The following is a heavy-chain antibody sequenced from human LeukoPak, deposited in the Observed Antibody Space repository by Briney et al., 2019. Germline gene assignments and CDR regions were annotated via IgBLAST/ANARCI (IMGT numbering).Heavy chain of an antibody. Sequence: PGGSLRLSCAASGFTFSSYAMSWVRQAPGKGLEWVSAISGSGGITYYADSVKGRFTISRDNSKNTLYLQMNSLRAEDTAVYYCTSSSSRGIYYYYYYMDVWGKGTTVTVSS. V-gene: IGHV3-23*01. D-gene: IGHD6-6*01. CDR2: ISGSGGIT. CDR1: GFTFSSYA. J-gene: IGHJ6*03. CDR3: TSSSSRGIYYYYYYMDV.